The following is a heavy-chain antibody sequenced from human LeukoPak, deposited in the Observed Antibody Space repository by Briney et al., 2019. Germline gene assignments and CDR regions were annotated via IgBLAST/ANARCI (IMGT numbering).Heavy chain of an antibody. D-gene: IGHD1-7*01. CDR3: AKESAVTETSLGWFDP. V-gene: IGHV3-23*01. CDR2: ISGSGGIT. J-gene: IGHJ5*02. CDR1: GFTFSSNA. Sequence: GGSLRLSCAASGFTFSSNAMSWVRQAPGKGLEWVSTISGSGGITHYTDSVKGRFTVSRDNSKNTLYLQMNSLRAEDTAVYYCAKESAVTETSLGWFDPWGQGTLVTVSS.